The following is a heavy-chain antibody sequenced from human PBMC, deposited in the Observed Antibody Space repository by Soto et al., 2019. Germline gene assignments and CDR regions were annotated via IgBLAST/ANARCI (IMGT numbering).Heavy chain of an antibody. V-gene: IGHV3-23*01. CDR1: GFTFVSYA. J-gene: IGHJ4*02. D-gene: IGHD6-13*01. Sequence: GGSLRLSCAAPGFTFVSYAIIFFRHSPGKWLEWVSAISGSGGSTHYADSVKGRFTISRDNSKNTLYLQMNSLRAEDTAVYYCAKDHPTAGTCPDYWGQGTLVTAPQ. CDR3: AKDHPTAGTCPDY. CDR2: ISGSGGST.